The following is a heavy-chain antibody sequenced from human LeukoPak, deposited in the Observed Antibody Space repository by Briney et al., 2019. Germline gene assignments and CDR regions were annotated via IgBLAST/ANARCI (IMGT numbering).Heavy chain of an antibody. CDR2: IYYSGST. CDR1: GGSISSYY. J-gene: IGHJ4*02. V-gene: IGHV4-59*01. Sequence: SETLSLTCTVSGGSISSYYWSWIRQPPGKGLEWIGYIYYSGSTNYNPSLKSRVTISIDTSKNQFSLKLSSVTAADTAVYYCARGMGYGDSTPFGYWGQGTLVTVSS. CDR3: ARGMGYGDSTPFGY. D-gene: IGHD4-17*01.